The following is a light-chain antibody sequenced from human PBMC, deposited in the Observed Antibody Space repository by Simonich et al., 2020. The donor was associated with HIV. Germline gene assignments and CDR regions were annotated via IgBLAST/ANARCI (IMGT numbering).Light chain of an antibody. J-gene: IGKJ1*01. CDR1: QSVSGN. V-gene: IGKV3-15*01. CDR3: QQYNDWPRT. Sequence: EIVMTQSPATLSVSPGERATLSCRASQSVSGNLAWYQQKPGQAPRLLIYDSSTRATGIPARVSGSGSATEFTLTISSLQSEDFAVYYCQQYNDWPRTFGQGTKVEIK. CDR2: DSS.